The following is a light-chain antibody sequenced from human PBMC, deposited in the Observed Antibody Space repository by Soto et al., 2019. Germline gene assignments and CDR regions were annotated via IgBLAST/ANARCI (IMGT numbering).Light chain of an antibody. CDR1: SSDVGGYNY. Sequence: QYALTQPASGSGSPGQSITISCTGTSSDVGGYNYVSWYQQHPGKAPKLMIYEVSNRPSGVSNRFSGSKSGNTASLTISGLQAEDEADYYCSSYTSSSIDYVFGTGTKVTVL. CDR3: SSYTSSSIDYV. CDR2: EVS. J-gene: IGLJ1*01. V-gene: IGLV2-14*01.